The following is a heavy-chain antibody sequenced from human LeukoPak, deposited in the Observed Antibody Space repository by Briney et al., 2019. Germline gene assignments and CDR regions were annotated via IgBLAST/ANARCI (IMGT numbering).Heavy chain of an antibody. V-gene: IGHV3-74*01. CDR2: FNSDGSST. CDR1: GFTFSSYW. Sequence: GGSLRLSCAASGFTFSSYWMHWVRQAPGKGLVWVSRFNSDGSSTSYADSVKGRFTISRDNAKNTLYLQMNSLRAEDTAVYYCATDYSSGWYPTSVFDYWGQGTLVTVSS. CDR3: ATDYSSGWYPTSVFDY. D-gene: IGHD6-19*01. J-gene: IGHJ4*02.